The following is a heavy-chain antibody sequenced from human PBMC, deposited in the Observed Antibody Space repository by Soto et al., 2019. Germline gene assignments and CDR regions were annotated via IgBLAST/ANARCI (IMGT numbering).Heavy chain of an antibody. CDR3: ARYHFGDYALDS. CDR1: GFIFSGNW. J-gene: IGHJ5*01. V-gene: IGHV3-7*04. D-gene: IGHD4-17*01. CDR2: IKQDGSEK. Sequence: GGSLRLSCAASGFIFSGNWMSWVRQAPGKGLEWVANIKQDGSEKRYVDSVEGRFTISRDNAKNSLYLQMNSLVVEDTATYYCARYHFGDYALDSRGQEPRSPSPQ.